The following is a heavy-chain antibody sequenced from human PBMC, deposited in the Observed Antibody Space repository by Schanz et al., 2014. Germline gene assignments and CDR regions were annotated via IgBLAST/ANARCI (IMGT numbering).Heavy chain of an antibody. Sequence: VQLVESGGGLVQPGGSLRLSCAASGFTVGSNYMNWVRQAPGKGLEWIGYIYFSGTTNYNPSLESRVTISVDKSKNQFPLILSSMTAADTAVYYCTRSTLWSYDVWGRGTMVIVSS. CDR1: GFTVGSNY. CDR2: IYFSGTT. CDR3: TRSTLWSYDV. D-gene: IGHD2-21*01. V-gene: IGHV4-4*02. J-gene: IGHJ3*01.